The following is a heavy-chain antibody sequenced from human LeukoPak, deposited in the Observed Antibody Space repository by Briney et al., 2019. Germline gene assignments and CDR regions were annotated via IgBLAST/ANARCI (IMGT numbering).Heavy chain of an antibody. Sequence: PSETLSLTCTVSGYSISSGYYWGWIRQPPGKGLEWIGSIYHSGSTYYNPSLKSRVTISVDTSKNQFSLKLSSVTAADTAVYYCARSRHIVVVTARVAFDIWGQGTMVTVSS. CDR2: IYHSGST. D-gene: IGHD2-21*02. J-gene: IGHJ3*02. CDR3: ARSRHIVVVTARVAFDI. CDR1: GYSISSGYY. V-gene: IGHV4-38-2*02.